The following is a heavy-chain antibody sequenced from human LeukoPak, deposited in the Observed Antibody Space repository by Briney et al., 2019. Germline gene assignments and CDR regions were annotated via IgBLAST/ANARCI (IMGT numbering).Heavy chain of an antibody. V-gene: IGHV3-30*19. CDR1: GFC. CDR3: ARERYCSGVTCYSDAFDI. D-gene: IGHD2-15*01. CDR2: ISYDGGNK. Sequence: GGSLGLSCAVSGFCWVRQAPGKGLEWVAVISYDGGNKYYADSVKGRFTISRDNSKNTLYLQVNSLRAEDTAVFYCARERYCSGVTCYSDAFDIWGQGTMVTVSS. J-gene: IGHJ3*02.